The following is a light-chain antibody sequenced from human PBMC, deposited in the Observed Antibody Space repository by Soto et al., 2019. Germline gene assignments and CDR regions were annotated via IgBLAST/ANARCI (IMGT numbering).Light chain of an antibody. CDR1: SSDVGSYNL. CDR3: CSYAGSSTVYV. V-gene: IGLV2-23*02. J-gene: IGLJ1*01. Sequence: QSALTQPASVSGSPGQSITISCTGTSSDVGSYNLISWYQQYPGKAPKLMIYEVSKRPSGVSNRFSGSKSGNTASLTISGLQAEDEADYYCCSYAGSSTVYVFGTGTKVTVL. CDR2: EVS.